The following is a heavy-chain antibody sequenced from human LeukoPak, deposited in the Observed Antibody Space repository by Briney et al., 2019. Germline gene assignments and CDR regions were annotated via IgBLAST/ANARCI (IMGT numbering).Heavy chain of an antibody. D-gene: IGHD3-9*01. CDR3: ARVPGDTVLRYFDWLLYFDY. Sequence: GASVKVSSKASGYTFTGYYMHWVRQAPGQGLEWMGWINPNSGGTNYAQKFQGRVTMTRDTSISTAYMELSRLRSDDTAVYYCARVPGDTVLRYFDWLLYFDYWGQGTLVTVSS. CDR1: GYTFTGYY. V-gene: IGHV1-2*02. CDR2: INPNSGGT. J-gene: IGHJ4*02.